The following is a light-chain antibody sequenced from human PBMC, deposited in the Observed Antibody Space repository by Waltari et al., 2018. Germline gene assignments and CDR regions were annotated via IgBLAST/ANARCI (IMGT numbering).Light chain of an antibody. CDR2: ESS. V-gene: IGKV1-5*03. Sequence: DIQMTQSPATLSASVGDRVTITCRATQSIGNSLAWYQQKPGKAPRLLIFESSSLGRGVPSRFSGSGSGTHFTLTISDLQRDDFATYYCQQYYTHWSIFGRGTKLEI. CDR3: QQYYTHWSI. CDR1: QSIGNS. J-gene: IGKJ2*01.